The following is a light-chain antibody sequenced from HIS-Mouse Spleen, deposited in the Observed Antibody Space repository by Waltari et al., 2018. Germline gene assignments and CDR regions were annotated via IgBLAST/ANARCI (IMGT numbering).Light chain of an antibody. CDR3: YSTDSSGNHRRV. J-gene: IGLJ3*02. V-gene: IGLV3-10*01. Sequence: SYELTQPPSVSVSPGQTARITCSGDALQKKYAYWYQQKSGQAPVLVIYKDSKRPSGVPGRFSGSSSGTMATLTISGAQVEDEADYYCYSTDSSGNHRRVFGGGTKLTVL. CDR2: KDS. CDR1: ALQKKY.